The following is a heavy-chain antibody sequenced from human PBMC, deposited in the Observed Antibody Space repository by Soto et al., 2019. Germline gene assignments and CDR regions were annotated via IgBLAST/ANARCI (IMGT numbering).Heavy chain of an antibody. Sequence: QVQLQESGPGLVKPSQTLSLTCAISGDSVSSNSVVWSWIRQSPSRGLEWLGRTYYRSKWYNDYATSVKSRISIDPVTSKNQISLQLDSVTPEDTAVYFCARGTAVTGLDYWGQGALVTVSS. CDR1: GDSVSSNSVV. CDR2: TYYRSKWYN. CDR3: ARGTAVTGLDY. V-gene: IGHV6-1*01. D-gene: IGHD6-19*01. J-gene: IGHJ4*02.